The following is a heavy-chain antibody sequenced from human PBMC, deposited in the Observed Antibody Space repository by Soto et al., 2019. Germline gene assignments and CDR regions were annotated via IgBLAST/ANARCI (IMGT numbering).Heavy chain of an antibody. D-gene: IGHD6-6*01. CDR2: ISAYNGNT. CDR3: ARSARPLSSSSRPYYYYGMDV. CDR1: GYTFTSYG. V-gene: IGHV1-18*01. J-gene: IGHJ6*02. Sequence: QVQLVQSGAEVKKPGASVKVSCKASGYTFTSYGISWVRQAPGQGLEWMGWISAYNGNTNYAQKLQGRVTMTTDTSTSTAYMELRSLRSDDTAVYYCARSARPLSSSSRPYYYYGMDVWGQGTTVTVSS.